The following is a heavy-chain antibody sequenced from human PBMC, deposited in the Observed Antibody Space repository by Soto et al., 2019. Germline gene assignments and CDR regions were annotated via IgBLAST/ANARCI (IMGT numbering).Heavy chain of an antibody. V-gene: IGHV3-23*01. Sequence: PGGSLRLSCAASGFTFSSYAMSWVRQAPGKGLEWVSAISGSGGSTYYADSVKGRFTISRDNSKNTLYLQMNSLRAEDTAVYYCAKDVFYDFWSGSNLYWGQGTLVTVSS. CDR1: GFTFSSYA. J-gene: IGHJ4*02. D-gene: IGHD3-3*01. CDR2: ISGSGGST. CDR3: AKDVFYDFWSGSNLY.